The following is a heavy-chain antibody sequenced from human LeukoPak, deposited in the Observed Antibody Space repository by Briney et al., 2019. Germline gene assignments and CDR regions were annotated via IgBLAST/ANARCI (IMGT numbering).Heavy chain of an antibody. CDR2: IIPIFGTT. Sequence: SVKVSCKASGGTFSSYAISWVRQAPGQGLEWMGGIIPIFGTTNYAQKFQGRVTITADESTSTAYMELSSLRSEDTAVYYCARATIAAAGTEYYFDYWGQGTLVTVSS. CDR1: GGTFSSYA. V-gene: IGHV1-69*13. D-gene: IGHD6-13*01. CDR3: ARATIAAAGTEYYFDY. J-gene: IGHJ4*02.